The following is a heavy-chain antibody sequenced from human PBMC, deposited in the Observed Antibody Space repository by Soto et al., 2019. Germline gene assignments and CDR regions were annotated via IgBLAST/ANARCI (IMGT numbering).Heavy chain of an antibody. CDR2: INHSGST. J-gene: IGHJ6*02. Sequence: PSETLSLTCAVYGGSFSGYYWSWIRQPPGKGLEWIGEINHSGSTNYNPSLKSRVTISVDTSKNQFSLKLSSVTAADTAVYYCASSLEYDFWSGYWVSYYYGMDVWGQGTTVTV. CDR1: GGSFSGYY. D-gene: IGHD3-3*01. V-gene: IGHV4-34*01. CDR3: ASSLEYDFWSGYWVSYYYGMDV.